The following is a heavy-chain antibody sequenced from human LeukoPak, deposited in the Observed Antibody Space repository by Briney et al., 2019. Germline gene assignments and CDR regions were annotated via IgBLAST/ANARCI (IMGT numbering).Heavy chain of an antibody. CDR2: IWYDGSNK. V-gene: IGHV3-33*01. D-gene: IGHD1-1*01. CDR3: VRDPSGSGFAFDS. CDR1: GFTFSSYG. Sequence: GGSLRLSCAASGFTFSSYGMHWVRQAPGKGLEWVAVIWYDGSNKYYADSVKGRFTISRDNSEDTLYLQMNSLRAEDTAVYYCVRDPSGSGFAFDSWGQGALVTVSS. J-gene: IGHJ4*02.